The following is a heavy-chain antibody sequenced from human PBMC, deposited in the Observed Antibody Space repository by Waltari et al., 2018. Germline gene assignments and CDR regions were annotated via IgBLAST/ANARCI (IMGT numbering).Heavy chain of an antibody. CDR1: GGSFSGYY. J-gene: IGHJ2*01. CDR3: ARGGRSSSPWGMWYFDL. D-gene: IGHD6-6*01. CDR2: INHSGST. Sequence: QVQLQQWGAGLLKPSETLSLTCAVYGGSFSGYYWSWIRQPPGKGLEWIGEINHSGSTNYNPSRKSRVTISVDTSKNQFSLKLSSVTAADTAVYYCARGGRSSSPWGMWYFDLWGRGTLVTVSS. V-gene: IGHV4-34*01.